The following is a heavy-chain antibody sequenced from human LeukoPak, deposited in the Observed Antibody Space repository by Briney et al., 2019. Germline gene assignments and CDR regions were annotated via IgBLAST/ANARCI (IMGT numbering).Heavy chain of an antibody. J-gene: IGHJ4*02. V-gene: IGHV1-46*01. Sequence: ASVKVSCKASGYTSTSYYMHWVRQAPGQGLEWMGIINPSGGSTSYAQKFQGRVTMTRDTSTSTVYMELSSLRSEDTAVYYCARDPPNWNDGDYFDYWGQGTLVTVSS. CDR3: ARDPPNWNDGDYFDY. CDR1: GYTSTSYY. CDR2: INPSGGST. D-gene: IGHD1-1*01.